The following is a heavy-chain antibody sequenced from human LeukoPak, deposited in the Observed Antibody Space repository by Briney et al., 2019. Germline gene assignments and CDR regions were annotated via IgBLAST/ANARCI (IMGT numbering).Heavy chain of an antibody. J-gene: IGHJ4*02. D-gene: IGHD1-26*01. V-gene: IGHV4-39*01. CDR3: ARSVRRGFNFDS. CDR2: IFYSGTT. CDR1: GRSISSSSYE. Sequence: SESLSLTCTVSGRSISSSSYEWGWIRQPPGKGLEWIGSIFYSGTTYNNPSPKSRVTISVDTSKNQYSLKLRSVTAADTAVYYCARSVRRGFNFDSWGQGTLVTMSS.